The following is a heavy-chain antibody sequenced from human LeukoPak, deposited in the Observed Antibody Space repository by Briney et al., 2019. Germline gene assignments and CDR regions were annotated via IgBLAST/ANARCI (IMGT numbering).Heavy chain of an antibody. CDR3: ARSFDFWSGYLEY. V-gene: IGHV4-59*01. CDR2: MYDNGST. Sequence: SETLSLTCTVSGGSISSYYWTWIRQPPGKGLEWIGYMYDNGSTNYNSSLKSRVTISGDTSKNQFSLKLSPVTAADTAVYFCARSFDFWSGYLEYWGQGTLVTVSS. D-gene: IGHD3-3*01. CDR1: GGSISSYY. J-gene: IGHJ4*02.